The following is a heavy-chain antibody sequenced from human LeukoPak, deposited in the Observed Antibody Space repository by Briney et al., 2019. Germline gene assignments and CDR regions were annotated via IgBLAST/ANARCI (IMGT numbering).Heavy chain of an antibody. CDR3: AKIRGGTWFVDF. J-gene: IGHJ4*02. CDR2: ISFVGSIR. V-gene: IGHV3-30*18. D-gene: IGHD6-13*01. Sequence: TGGSLRLSCAASAFIFSSYAMHWVRQAPPKGLEWVSFISFVGSIRYHADSVKGRFTISRDNSKNTLYLEMNSLRAEDTAMYYCAKIRGGTWFVDFWGQGTLVTVSS. CDR1: AFIFSSYA.